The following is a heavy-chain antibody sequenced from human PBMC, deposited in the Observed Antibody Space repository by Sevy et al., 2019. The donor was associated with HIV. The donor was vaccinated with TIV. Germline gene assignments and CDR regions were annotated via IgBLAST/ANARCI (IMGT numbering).Heavy chain of an antibody. CDR3: ARERLVLRTYGMDV. J-gene: IGHJ6*02. CDR1: GYTFTSYG. D-gene: IGHD3-3*01. CDR2: ISAYNGNT. V-gene: IGHV1-18*01. Sequence: ASVKVSCKASGYTFTSYGISWVRQAPGQGLEWMGWISAYNGNTNDAQKLQGRVTMTTDTSTSTAYMELRSLRSDDTAVYYCARERLVLRTYGMDVWGQGTTVTVSS.